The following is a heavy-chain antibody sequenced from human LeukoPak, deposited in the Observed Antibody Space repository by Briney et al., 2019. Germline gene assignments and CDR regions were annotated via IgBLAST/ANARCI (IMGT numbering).Heavy chain of an antibody. CDR1: GYTFTSYG. J-gene: IGHJ4*02. CDR3: ARDFGAYYDTLTGYYQCSFDY. Sequence: ASVKVSCKASGYTFTSYGISWVRQAPGQGLEWMGWISAYNGNTNYAQKLQGRVTMTTDTSTSTAYMELRSLRSDDTAVYYCARDFGAYYDTLTGYYQCSFDYWGQGTLVTVSS. D-gene: IGHD3-9*01. CDR2: ISAYNGNT. V-gene: IGHV1-18*04.